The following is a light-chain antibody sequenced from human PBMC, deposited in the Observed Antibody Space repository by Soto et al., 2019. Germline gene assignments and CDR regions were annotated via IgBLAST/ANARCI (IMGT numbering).Light chain of an antibody. CDR1: QTISSW. Sequence: DIQMTQSPSTLSASVGDRVTITCRASQTISSWLAWYQQKPGKAPKLLIYDVSSLESGVPSRFSGSGSGTEFTLTISSLQPDDFAVYYCQQYNNWPWTFGQGTKVDIK. V-gene: IGKV1-5*01. J-gene: IGKJ1*01. CDR3: QQYNNWPWT. CDR2: DVS.